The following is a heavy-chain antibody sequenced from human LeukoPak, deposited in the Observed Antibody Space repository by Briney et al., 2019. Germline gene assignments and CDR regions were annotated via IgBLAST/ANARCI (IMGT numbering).Heavy chain of an antibody. J-gene: IGHJ4*02. CDR2: IIPIFGTA. CDR1: GATFTRYA. D-gene: IGHD6-13*01. V-gene: IGHV1-69*05. Sequence: AVKVSCKSSGATFTRYAISWVRHAPAPGLEWMGGIIPIFGTANYAQKFQGRVTITTDESTSTAYMELSSLRSEDTAVYYRARSSSSWLYPSYFDYWGQGTLVTVSP. CDR3: ARSSSSWLYPSYFDY.